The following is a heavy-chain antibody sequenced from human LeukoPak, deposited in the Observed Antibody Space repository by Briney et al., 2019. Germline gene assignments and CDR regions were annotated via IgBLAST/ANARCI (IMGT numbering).Heavy chain of an antibody. Sequence: PGGSLRPSCAASGFTFSSYSMNWVRQAPGKGLEWVSSISSSSSYIYYADSVKGRFTISRDNAKNSLYLQMNSLRAEDTAVYYCARDSTSYYDFWSGYCFDYWGQGTLVTVSS. CDR2: ISSSSSYI. D-gene: IGHD3-3*01. J-gene: IGHJ4*02. CDR3: ARDSTSYYDFWSGYCFDY. V-gene: IGHV3-21*01. CDR1: GFTFSSYS.